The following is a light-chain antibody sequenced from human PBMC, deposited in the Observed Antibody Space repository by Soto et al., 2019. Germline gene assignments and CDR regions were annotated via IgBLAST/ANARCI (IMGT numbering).Light chain of an antibody. V-gene: IGKV3-15*01. CDR2: GAA. CDR1: QSVSSN. Sequence: EIVMTQSPATLSVSPGERATLSCRASQSVSSNLAWYRQKPGQAPRLLIYGAATRATGIPARFSGSGSGTEFTLTISSLQSEDFAVYYCQQYNNWFWTFGQGTKVEIK. CDR3: QQYNNWFWT. J-gene: IGKJ1*01.